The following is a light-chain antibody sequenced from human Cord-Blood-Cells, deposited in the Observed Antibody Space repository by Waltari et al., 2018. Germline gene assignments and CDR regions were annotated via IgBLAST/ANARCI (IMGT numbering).Light chain of an antibody. CDR2: GKN. V-gene: IGLV3-19*01. CDR1: SLRSYY. Sequence: SKLTHDTAVSVALGQTVRITCHGDSLRSYYASRYQQKPGQAPVLVIYGKNNRTSGIPDRFSGSSSGNTASLTITGAQAEDEADYYCNSRDSSGSHWVFGGGTKLTVL. CDR3: NSRDSSGSHWV. J-gene: IGLJ3*02.